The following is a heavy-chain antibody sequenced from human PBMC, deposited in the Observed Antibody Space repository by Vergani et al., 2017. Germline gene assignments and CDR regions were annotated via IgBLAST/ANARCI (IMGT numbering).Heavy chain of an antibody. J-gene: IGHJ4*02. D-gene: IGHD3-22*01. V-gene: IGHV3-30-3*01. CDR2: ISYDGSRT. CDR3: ARDIRFYYDTRDYSYYFYS. Sequence: QVQLVESGGGVVQPGTSLRLSCTTSGYLFSTYPLHWVRLAPGKVLEWVAVISYDGSRTYYADSVKGRFTVSRDNSKNTLFLQIHSLRADDTALYYCARDIRFYYDTRDYSYYFYSWGQGTLVTVSS. CDR1: GYLFSTYP.